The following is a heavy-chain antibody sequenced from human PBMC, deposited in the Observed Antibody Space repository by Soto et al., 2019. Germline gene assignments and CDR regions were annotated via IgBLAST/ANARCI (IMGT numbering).Heavy chain of an antibody. CDR3: ARVEYQLLYRASYDWFDP. J-gene: IGHJ5*02. CDR1: GYTFTSYD. D-gene: IGHD2-2*02. V-gene: IGHV1-8*01. CDR2: MNPNSGNT. Sequence: ASVKVSCKASGYTFTSYDINWVRQATGQGLEWMGWMNPNSGNTGYAQKFQGRVTMTRNTSISTAYMELSSLRSEDTAVYYCARVEYQLLYRASYDWFDPWGQGTLVTVSS.